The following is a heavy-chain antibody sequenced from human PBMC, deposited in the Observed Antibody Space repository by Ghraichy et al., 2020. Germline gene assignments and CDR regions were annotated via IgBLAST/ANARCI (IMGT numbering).Heavy chain of an antibody. CDR3: AGSLVVIRYFDL. J-gene: IGHJ2*01. CDR2: IHHSGRT. V-gene: IGHV4-39*01. Sequence: SETLSPTCTVSGGSISSSNYYWGWIRQPPGKGLEWIGSIHHSGRTYYNPSLASRVTISVDKSKNQFSLQLTSVPAADTAVYYCAGSLVVIRYFDLWGRGTLVTVSP. D-gene: IGHD2-21*01. CDR1: GGSISSSNYY.